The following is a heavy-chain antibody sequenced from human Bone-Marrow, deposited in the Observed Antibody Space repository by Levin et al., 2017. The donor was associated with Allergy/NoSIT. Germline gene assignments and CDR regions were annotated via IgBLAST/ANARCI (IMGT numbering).Heavy chain of an antibody. CDR1: GFSFSNYY. V-gene: IGHV3-74*01. CDR2: VTSDGSVT. J-gene: IGHJ4*02. D-gene: IGHD2-2*01. CDR3: ARGGCSSTSCLDN. Sequence: GGSQRLSCAASGFSFSNYYMHWVRQAAGKGLVWVARVTSDGSVTDYADSVKGRFTISRDNARNTLYLQMNSLRAEDTAVYYCARGGCSSTSCLDNWGQGILVTVSS.